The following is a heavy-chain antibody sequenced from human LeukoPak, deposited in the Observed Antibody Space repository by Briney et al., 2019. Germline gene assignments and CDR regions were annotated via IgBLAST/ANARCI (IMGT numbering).Heavy chain of an antibody. Sequence: GGSLRLSCGASGFTFNKAWMSWVRQTPGKGLECVSAISGSGGSTYYADSVKGRFTISRDNSKSTLSLQMNSLRAEDTAIYYCATYRQVLLPFESWGQGTLVTVSS. V-gene: IGHV3-23*01. CDR1: GFTFNKAW. J-gene: IGHJ4*02. CDR3: ATYRQVLLPFES. D-gene: IGHD2-8*02. CDR2: ISGSGGST.